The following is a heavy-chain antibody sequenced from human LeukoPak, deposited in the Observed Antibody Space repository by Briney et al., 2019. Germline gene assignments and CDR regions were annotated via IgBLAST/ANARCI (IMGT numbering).Heavy chain of an antibody. CDR3: ARTFDENRSTWYVNRYFDY. CDR1: GGSISSGSYY. D-gene: IGHD6-13*01. CDR2: IYYSGST. Sequence: PSETLSLTCAVSGGSISSGSYYWAWIRQPPGKGLEWIGSIYYSGSTYYSPSLKSRVTISVDTSKNQFSLKVSSVTAADTAVYYCARTFDENRSTWYVNRYFDYWGQGTLVTVSS. V-gene: IGHV4-39*01. J-gene: IGHJ4*02.